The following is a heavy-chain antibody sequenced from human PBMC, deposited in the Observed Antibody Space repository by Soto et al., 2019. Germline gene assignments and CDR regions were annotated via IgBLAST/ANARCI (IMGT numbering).Heavy chain of an antibody. J-gene: IGHJ5*02. CDR3: AHRTTTVTWGFDP. Sequence: QITLKESGPTLVKPTQTLTLTCTFSGFSLTTRGVGVGWIRQPPGKALEWLALIYWDDDKRYSPSLKSSLTITKDTSTNTVLLTMTNMDPADTATEFCAHRTTTVTWGFDPWGQGTLVTFSS. CDR2: IYWDDDK. CDR1: GFSLTTRGVG. V-gene: IGHV2-5*02. D-gene: IGHD4-17*01.